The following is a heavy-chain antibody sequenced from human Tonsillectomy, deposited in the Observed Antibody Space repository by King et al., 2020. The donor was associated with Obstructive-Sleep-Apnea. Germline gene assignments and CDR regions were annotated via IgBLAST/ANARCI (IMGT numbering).Heavy chain of an antibody. Sequence: VQLVESGGGLVQPGGSLRLSCTASGFTFSSYAMSWVRQAPGEGLDWVSAISGSGGSTYNAGSVKGRFTISRDNSKNTLYLQMNSLRVEDTAVYYCAKDINYYGWESTRRVLDAFDIWGQGTKVTVSS. CDR3: AKDINYYGWESTRRVLDAFDI. CDR2: ISGSGGST. J-gene: IGHJ3*02. V-gene: IGHV3-23*04. CDR1: GFTFSSYA. D-gene: IGHD3-10*01.